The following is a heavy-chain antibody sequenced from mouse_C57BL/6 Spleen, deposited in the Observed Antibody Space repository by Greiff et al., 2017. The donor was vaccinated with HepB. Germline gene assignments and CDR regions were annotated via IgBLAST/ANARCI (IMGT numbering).Heavy chain of an antibody. CDR1: GFTFSSYA. CDR3: ARESTVVEGGYFDV. Sequence: EVMLVESGGGLVKPGGSLKLSCAASGFTFSSYAMSWVRQTPEKRLEWVATISDGGSYTYYPDNVKGRFTISRDNAKNNLYLQMSHLKSEDTAMYYCARESTVVEGGYFDVWGTGTTVTVSS. CDR2: ISDGGSYT. D-gene: IGHD1-1*01. J-gene: IGHJ1*03. V-gene: IGHV5-4*01.